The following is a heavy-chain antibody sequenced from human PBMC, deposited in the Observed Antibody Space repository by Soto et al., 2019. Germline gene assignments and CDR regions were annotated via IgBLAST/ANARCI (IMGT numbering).Heavy chain of an antibody. CDR1: GDTFRSYG. CDR2: IIPIFGTS. Sequence: QVQLLQSGAEAKKPGSSVTVSCKVSGDTFRSYGISWVRQAPGQGLEWMGGIIPIFGTSHYAQKFQGRVTMTADKSTNTAYMELNSLRFEDTAVYYCTRDPGSAPAMRRYKYGMDVWGQGTTITVSS. V-gene: IGHV1-69*06. J-gene: IGHJ6*02. D-gene: IGHD2-2*01. CDR3: TRDPGSAPAMRRYKYGMDV.